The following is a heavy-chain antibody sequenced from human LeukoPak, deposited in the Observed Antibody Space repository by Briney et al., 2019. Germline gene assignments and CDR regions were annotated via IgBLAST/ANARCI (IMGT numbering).Heavy chain of an antibody. CDR3: TRCSSGACYSSSSFDV. CDR1: DFTYAYAGFA. CDR2: IRSRTYGATT. Sequence: PGRSLRLSCTASDFTYAYAGFAMTWVRQAPGKGLEWVACIRSRTYGATTEYAASVKGRFTISRDDSKAMAFLQMDNLRTEDTAVYYCTRCSSGACYSSSSFDVWGQGRMVTLS. D-gene: IGHD2-15*01. V-gene: IGHV3-49*04. J-gene: IGHJ3*01.